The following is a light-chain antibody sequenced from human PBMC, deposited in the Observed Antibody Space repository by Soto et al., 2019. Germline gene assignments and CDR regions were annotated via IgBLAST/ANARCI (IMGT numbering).Light chain of an antibody. V-gene: IGLV2-14*01. J-gene: IGLJ1*01. CDR1: SSDVGGYNY. Sequence: QSALTQPASVSGSPGQSIAISCTGTSSDVGGYNYVSWYQLHPDKAPKLIIYDVSNRPSGVSNRFSGSKSGNTASLTISGLQPEDEAGYYCSSYTSSITRVFGTGTKLTVL. CDR2: DVS. CDR3: SSYTSSITRV.